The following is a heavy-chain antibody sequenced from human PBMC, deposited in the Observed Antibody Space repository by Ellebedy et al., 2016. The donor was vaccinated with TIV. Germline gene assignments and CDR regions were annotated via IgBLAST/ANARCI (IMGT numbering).Heavy chain of an antibody. D-gene: IGHD6-19*01. Sequence: AASVKVSCKASGFTFTNYSFGWVRQAPGQGLEWMVWVSAHNGVTHYAQKLQDRVTMTTDTSTSTTYMELRNLSSDDTAVYYCARHYIRGWPLEGVDYWGQGTLVTVSS. V-gene: IGHV1-18*04. J-gene: IGHJ4*02. CDR2: VSAHNGVT. CDR1: GFTFTNYS. CDR3: ARHYIRGWPLEGVDY.